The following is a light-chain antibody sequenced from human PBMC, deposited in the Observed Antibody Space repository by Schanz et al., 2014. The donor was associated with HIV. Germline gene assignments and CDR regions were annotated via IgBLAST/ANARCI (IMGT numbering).Light chain of an antibody. CDR2: DAS. CDR1: QSVSSSY. V-gene: IGKV3-20*01. Sequence: EIVLTQSPGTLSLSPGERAILSCRASQSVSSSYLAWYQQKPGQAPRLLIYDASNRATGIPARFSGSGSGTDFTLTISRLEPEDFAVYYCQQYGSSPTFGQGTRVEIK. CDR3: QQYGSSPT. J-gene: IGKJ1*01.